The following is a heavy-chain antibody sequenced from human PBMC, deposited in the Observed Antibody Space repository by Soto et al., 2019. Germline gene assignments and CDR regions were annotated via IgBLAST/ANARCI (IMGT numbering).Heavy chain of an antibody. CDR2: IIPIFGTA. Sequence: ASVKVSCKASGGTFSSYAISWVRQAPGQGLEWMGGIIPIFGTANYAQKFQGRVTITADESTSTAYMELSSLRSEDTAVYYCAREKMATRHNGMDVWGQGTTATVS. CDR3: AREKMATRHNGMDV. CDR1: GGTFSSYA. J-gene: IGHJ6*02. D-gene: IGHD4-17*01. V-gene: IGHV1-69*13.